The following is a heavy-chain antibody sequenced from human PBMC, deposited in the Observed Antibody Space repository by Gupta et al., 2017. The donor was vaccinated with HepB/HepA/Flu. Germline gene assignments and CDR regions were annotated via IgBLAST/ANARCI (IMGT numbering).Heavy chain of an antibody. J-gene: IGHJ4*02. Sequence: EVQLVESGGSLVQPGGSLRLSCAASGFTFSDHYISWVRQTPGKGLEWVGRSRNKASSYTTEYAASVKDRFTISRDDSKNSLYLQMNSLRSEDTAIYYCFGGGYWGQGNLVTVSS. CDR1: GFTFSDHY. CDR2: SRNKASSYTT. D-gene: IGHD3-16*01. CDR3: FGGGY. V-gene: IGHV3-72*01.